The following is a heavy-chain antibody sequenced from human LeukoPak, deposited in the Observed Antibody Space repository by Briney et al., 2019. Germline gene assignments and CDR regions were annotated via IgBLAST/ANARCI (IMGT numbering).Heavy chain of an antibody. CDR2: ISGSGGST. V-gene: IGHV3-23*01. CDR3: AKDSLYSSSWYYFDY. D-gene: IGHD6-13*01. J-gene: IGHJ4*02. CDR1: GFTFSSYA. Sequence: GGSLRLSCAASGFTFSSYAMSWVRQAPGKGLEWVSAISGSGGSTCYADSVKGRFTISRDNSKNTLYLQMNSLRAEDTAVYYCAKDSLYSSSWYYFDYWGQGTLVTVSS.